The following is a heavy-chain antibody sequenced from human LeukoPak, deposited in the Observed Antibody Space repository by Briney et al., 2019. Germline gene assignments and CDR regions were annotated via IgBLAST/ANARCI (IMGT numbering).Heavy chain of an antibody. V-gene: IGHV3-7*01. D-gene: IGHD6-6*01. Sequence: GRSLRLSCAASGFTFSSYWMGWVRQAPGKGLEWVANIKQDGSEKYYVDSVKGRFAISRGNAKDSLYLQMNSLRAEDTAVYHCARVIAARPARRTHYYMDVWGKGTTVTVSS. CDR3: ARVIAARPARRTHYYMDV. CDR2: IKQDGSEK. CDR1: GFTFSSYW. J-gene: IGHJ6*03.